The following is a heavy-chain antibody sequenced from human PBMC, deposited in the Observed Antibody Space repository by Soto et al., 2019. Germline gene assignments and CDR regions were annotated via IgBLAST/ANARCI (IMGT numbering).Heavy chain of an antibody. J-gene: IGHJ3*02. CDR3: ARPRSVYRDAFDI. CDR2: IYPGDSDT. V-gene: IGHV5-51*01. CDR1: GYKFNSYW. D-gene: IGHD2-2*01. Sequence: GESLKISCKGSGYKFNSYWIAWVRQKPGKGLEWMGIIYPGDSDTRYSPPFQGQVTMSADKSISTAYLQWTSLKASDTAMYYCARPRSVYRDAFDIWGQGTMVTVSS.